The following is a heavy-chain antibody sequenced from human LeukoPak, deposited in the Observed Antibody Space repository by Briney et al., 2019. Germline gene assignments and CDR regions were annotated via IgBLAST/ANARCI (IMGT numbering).Heavy chain of an antibody. D-gene: IGHD3-3*01. CDR3: ARAADYDFWSGYYGTDAFDI. CDR1: GYTFTGYY. J-gene: IGHJ3*02. CDR2: INPNSGGT. V-gene: IGHV1-2*02. Sequence: ASVEVSCKAPGYTFTGYYMHWVRQAPGQGLEWMGWINPNSGGTNYAQKFQGRVTMTRDTSISTAYMELSRLRSDDTAVYYCARAADYDFWSGYYGTDAFDIWGQGTMVTVSS.